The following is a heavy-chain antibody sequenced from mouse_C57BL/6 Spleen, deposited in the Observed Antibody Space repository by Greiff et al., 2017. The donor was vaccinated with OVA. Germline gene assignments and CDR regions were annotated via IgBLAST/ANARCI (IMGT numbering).Heavy chain of an antibody. Sequence: QVQLQQSGAELARPGASVKLSCKASGYTFTSYGISWVKQRTGQGLEWIGEIYPRSGNTYYNEKFKGKATLTADKSSSTAYMELRSLTSKDSAVYFCASRITTVVAHYYAMDYWGQGTSVTVSS. CDR1: GYTFTSYG. J-gene: IGHJ4*01. CDR3: ASRITTVVAHYYAMDY. CDR2: IYPRSGNT. D-gene: IGHD1-1*01. V-gene: IGHV1-81*01.